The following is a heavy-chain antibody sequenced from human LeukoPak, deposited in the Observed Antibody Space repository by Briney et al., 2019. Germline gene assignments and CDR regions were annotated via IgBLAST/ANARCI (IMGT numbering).Heavy chain of an antibody. CDR1: GFPFSSFA. CDR2: ISYDGSNK. D-gene: IGHD3-10*01. J-gene: IGHJ4*02. CDR3: ATSSGENPFDY. V-gene: IGHV3-30-3*01. Sequence: GGSLRLFCTASGFPFSSFAMLWVRRAPGKGLEWVAVISYDGSNKYYANSVKGRFTISRDNSKNTLYLQMNSLRAEDTAVYYCATSSGENPFDYWGQGTLVTVSS.